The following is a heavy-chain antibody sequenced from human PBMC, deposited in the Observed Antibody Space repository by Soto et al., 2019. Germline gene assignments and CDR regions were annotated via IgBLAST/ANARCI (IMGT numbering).Heavy chain of an antibody. J-gene: IGHJ4*03. CDR1: GGSISSYY. V-gene: IGHV4-59*01. CDR3: ARQQIPWFGDLRHGAFDN. Sequence: PSETLPLTCTVSGGSISSYYWSWILQPPGKGLEWIGYIYYSGSTNYNPSLKSRVTISVDTSKNQFSLKLSSVTAADTAVYYCARQQIPWFGDLRHGAFDNWGQGTMVTVSS. CDR2: IYYSGST. D-gene: IGHD3-10*01.